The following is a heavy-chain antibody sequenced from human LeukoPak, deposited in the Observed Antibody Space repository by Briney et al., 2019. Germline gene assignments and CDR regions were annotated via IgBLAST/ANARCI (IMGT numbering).Heavy chain of an antibody. CDR3: ANIPYGSGSY. CDR2: ISWNSGSI. CDR1: GFTFDDYA. V-gene: IGHV3-9*01. D-gene: IGHD3-10*01. Sequence: PGGSLRLSCAASGFTFDDYAMHWVRQAPGKGLEWVSGISWNSGSIGYADSVKGRFTISRDNAKNSLYLQMSSLRAEDTALYYCANIPYGSGSYWGQGALVTVSS. J-gene: IGHJ4*02.